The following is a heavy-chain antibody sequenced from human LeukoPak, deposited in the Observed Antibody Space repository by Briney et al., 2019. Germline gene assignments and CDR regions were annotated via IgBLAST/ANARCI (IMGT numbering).Heavy chain of an antibody. J-gene: IGHJ4*02. D-gene: IGHD5-24*01. V-gene: IGHV3-9*01. Sequence: GRSLRLSCAASGFTFDDYAMHWVRQAPGKGLEWVSGIGWNSGSIGYADSVKGRFTISRDNAKNSLYLQMNSLRAEDTALYYCAKDLRWLQSSAFDYWGQGTLVTVSS. CDR3: AKDLRWLQSSAFDY. CDR2: IGWNSGSI. CDR1: GFTFDDYA.